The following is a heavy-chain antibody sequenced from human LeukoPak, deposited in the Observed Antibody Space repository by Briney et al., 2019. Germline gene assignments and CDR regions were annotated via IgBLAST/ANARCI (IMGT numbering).Heavy chain of an antibody. V-gene: IGHV6-1*01. Sequence: SQTLSLTCAISGDSVSSNSAVWNWIRQSPSRGLEWLGRTYYRSKWYNDYAVSVKSRITINPDTSKNQFSLQLSSVTAADTAVYYCARERQWLIYWGQGTLVTVSS. D-gene: IGHD6-19*01. J-gene: IGHJ4*02. CDR1: GDSVSSNSAV. CDR2: TYYRSKWYN. CDR3: ARERQWLIY.